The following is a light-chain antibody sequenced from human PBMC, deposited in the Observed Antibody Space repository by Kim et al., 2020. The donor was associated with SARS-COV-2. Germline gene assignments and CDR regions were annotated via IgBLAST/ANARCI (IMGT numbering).Light chain of an antibody. CDR2: DVN. V-gene: IGLV2-14*01. CDR1: SSDVGAYNY. J-gene: IGLJ1*01. CDR3: SSFTSSNTYV. Sequence: QSALTQPASVSGSPGQSIAISCTGTSSDVGAYNYVSWFQQHPGKAPKLMIYDVNQRPSGVSNRFSGSKSGNTASLTISGLQAEDEADYYCSSFTSSNTYVFGAGTQLTVL.